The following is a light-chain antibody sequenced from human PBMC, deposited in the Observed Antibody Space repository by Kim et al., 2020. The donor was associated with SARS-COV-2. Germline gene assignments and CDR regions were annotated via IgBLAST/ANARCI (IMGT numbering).Light chain of an antibody. V-gene: IGKV3-20*01. CDR2: GAF. Sequence: SLSPWERATLSFRASQRVSSIAWYQQKPGQAPSLLIYGAFTRATGIPDRFSGSGSGTDFTLTISRLEPEDFAVYFCQQHGSSPITFGQGTRLEIK. CDR3: QQHGSSPIT. CDR1: QRVSS. J-gene: IGKJ5*01.